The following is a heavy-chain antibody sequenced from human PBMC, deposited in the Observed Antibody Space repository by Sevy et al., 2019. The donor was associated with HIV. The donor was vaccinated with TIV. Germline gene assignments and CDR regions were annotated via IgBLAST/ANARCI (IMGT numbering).Heavy chain of an antibody. J-gene: IGHJ4*01. V-gene: IGHV4-34*01. Sequence: SETLSLTCAVSGVSFSDYYWAWIRQAPGKGLEWIGEVSQSGSANYNPSLRSRVIMSLDTSKNHVSLKLTSVTAADTAMYDCARGPLFSPEYCSGGTCPTIDFWSQGTLVTVSS. D-gene: IGHD2-15*01. CDR1: GVSFSDYY. CDR3: ARGPLFSPEYCSGGTCPTIDF. CDR2: VSQSGSA.